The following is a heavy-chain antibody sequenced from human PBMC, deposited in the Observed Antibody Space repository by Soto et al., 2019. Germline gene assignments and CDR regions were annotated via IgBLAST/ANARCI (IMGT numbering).Heavy chain of an antibody. V-gene: IGHV1-8*01. CDR3: ARSAGATTSYGMDV. CDR1: GYTFTSYD. J-gene: IGHJ6*02. Sequence: ASVKVSCKASGYTFTSYDINWVRQATGQGLEWMGWMNPNSGNTGYAQKFQDRVTMTRNTSISTAYMELSSLRSEDTAVYYCARSAGATTSYGMDVWGQGTTVTVSS. CDR2: MNPNSGNT. D-gene: IGHD4-17*01.